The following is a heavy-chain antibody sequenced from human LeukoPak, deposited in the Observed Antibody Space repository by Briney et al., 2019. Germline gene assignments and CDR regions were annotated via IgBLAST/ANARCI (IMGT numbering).Heavy chain of an antibody. V-gene: IGHV3-48*03. D-gene: IGHD3-10*01. CDR3: ARDCYECITRPSDC. Sequence: GGSLRLSCAASGFTFSSYEMNWVRQAPGKGLEWVSYISSSGSTIYYADSVKGRFTISRDNAKNSLYLQMNSLRAEDTAVYYCARDCYECITRPSDCWGQGTLVTVSS. CDR2: ISSSGSTI. CDR1: GFTFSSYE. J-gene: IGHJ4*02.